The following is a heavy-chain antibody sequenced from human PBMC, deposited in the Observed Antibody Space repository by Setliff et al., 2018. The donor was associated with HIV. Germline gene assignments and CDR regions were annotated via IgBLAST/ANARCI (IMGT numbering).Heavy chain of an antibody. CDR2: IYSSGST. J-gene: IGHJ6*03. CDR3: AREAAAFGYYYYMDV. CDR1: GGSISSYY. D-gene: IGHD6-13*01. Sequence: SETLSLTCTVSGGSISSYYWSWIRQPPGKGLEWIGNIYSSGSTNYNPSLKSRVTISVDTSKNQFSLNLSSVTAADTAVYYCAREAAAFGYYYYMDVWGKGTTVTVSS. V-gene: IGHV4-59*12.